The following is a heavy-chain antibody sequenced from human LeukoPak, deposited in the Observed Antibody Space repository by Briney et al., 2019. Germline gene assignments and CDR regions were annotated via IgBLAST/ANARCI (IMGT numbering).Heavy chain of an antibody. CDR2: TYYRSKWYN. Sequence: SQTLSLTCAISGDSVSSNSAAWNWLRQSPSRGLEWLGRTYYRSKWYNDYAVSVKSRITINPDTSKNQFSLQLNSVTPEDTAVYYCARGIAAAAYIFDYWGQGTLVTVSS. D-gene: IGHD6-13*01. CDR3: ARGIAAAAYIFDY. CDR1: GDSVSSNSAA. J-gene: IGHJ4*02. V-gene: IGHV6-1*01.